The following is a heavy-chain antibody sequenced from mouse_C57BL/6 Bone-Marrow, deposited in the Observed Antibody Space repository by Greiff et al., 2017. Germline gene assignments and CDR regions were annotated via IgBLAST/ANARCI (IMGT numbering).Heavy chain of an antibody. D-gene: IGHD2-2*01. V-gene: IGHV1-81*01. CDR1: GFTFTCSG. CDR3: AREVTNAY. J-gene: IGHJ3*01. CDR2: IYPRSGNT. Sequence: QVQLQQSGAELARPGASVKMSCKASGFTFTCSGISWVQQSTGQGLEWIGAIYPRSGNTYYNEKFKGKATLTADNSSSTAYMELRSLKSEDSAVYFCAREVTNAYGGQGTLVTVSA.